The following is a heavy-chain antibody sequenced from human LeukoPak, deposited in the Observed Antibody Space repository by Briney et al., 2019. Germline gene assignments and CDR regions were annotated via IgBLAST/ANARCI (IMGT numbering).Heavy chain of an antibody. CDR3: ARDYEVGVGFDI. CDR2: INSDGSST. Sequence: QPGGSLRLSCAASGFTFSSYWMHWVRPAPGKGLVWVSRINSDGSSTSYADSVKGRFTISRDNAKNTLYLQMNSLRAEDTAVYYCARDYEVGVGFDIWGQGTMVTVSS. D-gene: IGHD3-22*01. J-gene: IGHJ3*02. V-gene: IGHV3-74*01. CDR1: GFTFSSYW.